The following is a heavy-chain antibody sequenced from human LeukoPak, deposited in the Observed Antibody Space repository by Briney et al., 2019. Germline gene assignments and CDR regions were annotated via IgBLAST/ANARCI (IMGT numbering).Heavy chain of an antibody. CDR2: INSDGSST. Sequence: PGGSLRLSCAASGFTFSSYWMHWVRQAPGKGLVWVSRINSDGSSTSYADSVKGRFTISRDNAKNTLYLQMNSLRAEDTAVYYCASGRYDSSGYPVYWGQGTLVTVSS. J-gene: IGHJ4*02. CDR3: ASGRYDSSGYPVY. V-gene: IGHV3-74*01. CDR1: GFTFSSYW. D-gene: IGHD3-22*01.